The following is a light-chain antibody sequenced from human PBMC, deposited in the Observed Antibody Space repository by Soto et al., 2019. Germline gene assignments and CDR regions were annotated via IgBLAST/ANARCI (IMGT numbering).Light chain of an antibody. CDR1: QGISDY. CDR3: QQFNAYPLT. CDR2: GAS. V-gene: IGKV1-9*01. Sequence: DIPLTQSPSFLSASVGDRVTISCRASQGISDYLAWYQQKPGKAPKLLIYGASTLQSGVPSRFSGSASGTEFTLTISSLQPEDFATYICQQFNAYPLTFGGGTKLEIK. J-gene: IGKJ4*01.